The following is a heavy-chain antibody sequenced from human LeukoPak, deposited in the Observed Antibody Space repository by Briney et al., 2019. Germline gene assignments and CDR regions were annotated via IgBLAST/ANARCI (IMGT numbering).Heavy chain of an antibody. CDR3: ARDAVPAAADY. CDR1: GYTFIGYY. J-gene: IGHJ4*02. Sequence: ASVKVSCKASGYTFIGYYMHWVRQAPGQGLEWMGWINPNSGGTNYAQKFQGRVTMTRDTSIGTAYMELSRLRSDDTAVYYCARDAVPAAADYWGQGTLVTVSS. D-gene: IGHD2-2*01. CDR2: INPNSGGT. V-gene: IGHV1-2*02.